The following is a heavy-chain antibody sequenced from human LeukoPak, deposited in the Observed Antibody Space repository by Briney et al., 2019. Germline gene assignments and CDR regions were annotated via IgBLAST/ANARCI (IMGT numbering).Heavy chain of an antibody. J-gene: IGHJ4*02. D-gene: IGHD3-16*01. CDR1: GLSFSSFA. CDR2: IRGNGDT. CDR3: ARASWVSSTDAVR. V-gene: IGHV3-23*01. Sequence: GGSLRLSCAASGLSFSSFAMSWVRQGPARGMEWVSSIRGNGDTFYADSVKGRFTLSSDSSTNTVYFQLNNLRVEDTAIYYCARASWVSSTDAVRWGQGTLVTVSS.